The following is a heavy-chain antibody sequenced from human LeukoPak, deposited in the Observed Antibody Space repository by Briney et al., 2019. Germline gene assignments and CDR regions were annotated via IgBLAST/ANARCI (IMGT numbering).Heavy chain of an antibody. Sequence: GGSLRLSCSASTFTFSGYYMSWIRQAPGKGLVWVSRINSDGRSTSYADSVKGRFTISRDNAKNTLYLQMNSLRPEDTAVYYCASGSITNYDGELDFWGQGTLVTVSS. V-gene: IGHV3-74*01. CDR2: INSDGRST. CDR1: TFTFSGYY. CDR3: ASGSITNYDGELDF. D-gene: IGHD4-23*01. J-gene: IGHJ4*02.